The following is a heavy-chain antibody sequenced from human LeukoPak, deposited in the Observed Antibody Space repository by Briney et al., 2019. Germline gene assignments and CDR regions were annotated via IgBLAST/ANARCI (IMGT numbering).Heavy chain of an antibody. D-gene: IGHD3-10*01. V-gene: IGHV3-23*01. CDR3: AKDPMVRGVIITTFDY. Sequence: GGSLRLSCAASGFTFSSYAVSWVRQAPGKGLEWVSAISGSGGSTYYADSVKGRFTISRDNSKNTLYLQMNSLRAEDTAVYYCAKDPMVRGVIITTFDYWGQGTLVTVSS. J-gene: IGHJ4*02. CDR2: ISGSGGST. CDR1: GFTFSSYA.